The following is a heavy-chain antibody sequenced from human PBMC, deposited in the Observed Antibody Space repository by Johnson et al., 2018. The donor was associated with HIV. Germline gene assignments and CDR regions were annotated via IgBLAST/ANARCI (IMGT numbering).Heavy chain of an antibody. CDR3: GREGRYLVTGGAFDF. D-gene: IGHD3-9*01. Sequence: QVQLVESGGGLVQPGGSLRLSCAASGFTFSSYGMHWVRQAPGKGLEWVAFISSDGSNKYFAVSVTGRFSISRDNSKNTLYLQMNSLRPEDTAVYYCGREGRYLVTGGAFDFWGQGTVVTVSS. CDR1: GFTFSSYG. CDR2: ISSDGSNK. V-gene: IGHV3-30*03. J-gene: IGHJ3*01.